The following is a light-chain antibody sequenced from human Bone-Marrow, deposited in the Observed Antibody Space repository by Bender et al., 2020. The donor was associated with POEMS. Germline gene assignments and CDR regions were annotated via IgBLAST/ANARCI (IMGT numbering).Light chain of an antibody. CDR1: SSDVGGYDY. J-gene: IGLJ2*01. CDR3: SSYTGSDSVL. V-gene: IGLV2-8*01. CDR2: EVT. Sequence: QSALTQPPSASGSPGQSVTISCTGSSSDVGGYDYVSWYQQHPGEAPKLMIYEVTKRPSGVPDRLSGSKSGNTASLTVSGLQADDEADYFCSSYTGSDSVLFGGGTKLTVL.